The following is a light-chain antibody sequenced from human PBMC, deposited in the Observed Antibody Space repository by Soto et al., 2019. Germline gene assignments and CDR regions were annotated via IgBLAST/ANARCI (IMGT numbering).Light chain of an antibody. V-gene: IGKV3-15*01. CDR3: QHGYSTPLT. CDR2: GAS. CDR1: QSVNNN. J-gene: IGKJ4*01. Sequence: EIVMTQSPSTLSVSPGERAPLSCRASQSVNNNLAWYQQKPGQAPRLLIYGASTRATGIPARFSGSGSGTDFTLTISSLQPEDFATYFCQHGYSTPLTFGGGTKVDIK.